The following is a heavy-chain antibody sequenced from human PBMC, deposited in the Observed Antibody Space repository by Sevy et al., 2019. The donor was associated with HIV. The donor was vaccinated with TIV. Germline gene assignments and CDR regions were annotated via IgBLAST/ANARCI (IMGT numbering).Heavy chain of an antibody. CDR2: ISGSGGST. CDR3: AKGAVGSSTSVKFGMDV. D-gene: IGHD2-2*01. J-gene: IGHJ6*04. Sequence: GGSLRLSCAASGFTFSSYAMSWVRQAPGKGLEWVSVISGSGGSTYSADSVKGRFTISRDNSKNTQYLQMNSLRAEDTAVYYCAKGAVGSSTSVKFGMDVWGKGTTVTVSS. CDR1: GFTFSSYA. V-gene: IGHV3-23*01.